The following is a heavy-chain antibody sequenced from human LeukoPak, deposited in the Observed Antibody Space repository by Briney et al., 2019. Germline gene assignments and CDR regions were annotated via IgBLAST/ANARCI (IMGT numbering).Heavy chain of an antibody. D-gene: IGHD3-22*01. V-gene: IGHV1-69*04. CDR1: GGTFSSYA. CDR2: IIPILGIA. CDR3: ARDRDYYDSSGYSGY. J-gene: IGHJ4*02. Sequence: EASVKVSCKASGGTFSSYAISWVRQAPGQGLEWMGRIIPILGIAYYAQKFQGRVTITADKSTSTAYMELSSLRSEDTAVYYCARDRDYYDSSGYSGYWGQGTLVTVSS.